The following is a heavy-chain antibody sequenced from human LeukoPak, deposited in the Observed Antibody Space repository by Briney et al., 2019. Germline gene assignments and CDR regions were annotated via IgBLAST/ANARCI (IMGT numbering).Heavy chain of an antibody. CDR3: ARGRGILYGSGSYD. CDR2: IYTSGST. V-gene: IGHV4-61*02. D-gene: IGHD3-10*01. CDR1: DGSISSSSYY. Sequence: SETLSLTRTVSDGSISSSSYYWSWIRQPAGKGLEWIGRIYTSGSTNYSPSLKSRVTMSVDTSKNQFSLKLSSVTAADTAVYYCARGRGILYGSGSYDWGQGTLVTVSS. J-gene: IGHJ4*02.